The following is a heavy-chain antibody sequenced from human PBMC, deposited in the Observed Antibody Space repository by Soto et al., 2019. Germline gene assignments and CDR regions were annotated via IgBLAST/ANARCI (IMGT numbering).Heavy chain of an antibody. CDR3: ARQDGSALYYFDY. D-gene: IGHD6-19*01. Sequence: GESLKISCKGSGYTFTSYWIAWVRQMPGKGLEWMGIIYPGDSDTRYSPSFQGQVSISADKSISTAYLQWSSLKASDTAMYYCARQDGSALYYFDYWGQGTLVTVSS. V-gene: IGHV5-51*01. CDR1: GYTFTSYW. J-gene: IGHJ4*02. CDR2: IYPGDSDT.